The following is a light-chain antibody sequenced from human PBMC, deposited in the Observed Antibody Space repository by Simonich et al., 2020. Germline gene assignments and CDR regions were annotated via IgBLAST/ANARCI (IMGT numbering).Light chain of an antibody. CDR3: CSYAGSSTVV. V-gene: IGLV2-23*01. CDR2: VGS. CDR1: SMHVGSYNL. Sequence: QSALTQPASVSGSPGQSITISCTGTSMHVGSYNLVSWYQQHPGKAPKLLIYVGSKRPSGGSYRSSGSKSGNTASLTISGRQAEDEADYYCCSYAGSSTVVFGGGTKLTVL. J-gene: IGLJ2*01.